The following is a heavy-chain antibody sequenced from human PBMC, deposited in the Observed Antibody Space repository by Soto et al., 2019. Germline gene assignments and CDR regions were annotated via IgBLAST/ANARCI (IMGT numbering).Heavy chain of an antibody. CDR3: ARHIGSSYKSPFDY. Sequence: GESLKISCKGSGYSFISYWIGWVRQMPVKGLEWMGIIFPGDSDTRYSPSFQGQVTISADKSISTAYLQWSSLKTSDTAMYYCARHIGSSYKSPFDYWGQGTLVTVSS. V-gene: IGHV5-51*01. D-gene: IGHD1-26*01. CDR2: IFPGDSDT. CDR1: GYSFISYW. J-gene: IGHJ4*02.